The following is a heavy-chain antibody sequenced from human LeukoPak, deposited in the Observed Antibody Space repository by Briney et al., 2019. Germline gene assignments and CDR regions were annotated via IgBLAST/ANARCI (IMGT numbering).Heavy chain of an antibody. CDR1: GFTFSSHG. CDR3: AKDRVGCSGDSCYAGNFDY. D-gene: IGHD2-15*01. J-gene: IGHJ4*02. CDR2: ILNDGSNK. Sequence: GGSLRLSCAASGFTFSSHGMHWVRQAPGEGLEWVAVILNDGSNKYYTDSVKGRFTISRDNPKNTLYLQMNSLRAEDTAVYYCAKDRVGCSGDSCYAGNFDYWGQGTLVTVSS. V-gene: IGHV3-30*18.